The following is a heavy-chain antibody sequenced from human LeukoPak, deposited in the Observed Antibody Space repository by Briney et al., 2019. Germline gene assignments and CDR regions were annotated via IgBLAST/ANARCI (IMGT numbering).Heavy chain of an antibody. D-gene: IGHD2-2*01. CDR3: AKGHCSSTSCYFSWYGALEYFQH. CDR2: IYHSGST. CDR1: GGSISSGGYY. J-gene: IGHJ1*01. V-gene: IGHV4-30-2*01. Sequence: SQTLSLTCTVSGGSISSGGYYWSWIRQPPGKGLEWIGYIYHSGSTYYNPSLKSRVTISVDRSKNQFSLKLSSVTAADTAVYYCAKGHCSSTSCYFSWYGALEYFQHWGQGTLVTVSS.